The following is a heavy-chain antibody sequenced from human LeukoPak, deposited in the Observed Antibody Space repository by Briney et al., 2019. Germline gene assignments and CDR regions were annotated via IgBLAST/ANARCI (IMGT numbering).Heavy chain of an antibody. CDR1: GFTFSSHA. CDR3: AKKSSGRYDYHFDS. J-gene: IGHJ4*02. CDR2: MGGSGGST. Sequence: GGSLRLSCAASGFTFSSHAMRWVRQAPGKGLEWVSLMGGSGGSTYYADSTKGRFTISRDNSKKTVYLEMNSLRAEDTAVYYCAKKSSGRYDYHFDSWGQGTLVTVSS. D-gene: IGHD6-19*01. V-gene: IGHV3-23*01.